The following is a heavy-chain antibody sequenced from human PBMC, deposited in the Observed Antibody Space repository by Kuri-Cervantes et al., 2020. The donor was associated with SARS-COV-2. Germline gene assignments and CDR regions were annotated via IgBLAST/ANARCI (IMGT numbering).Heavy chain of an antibody. J-gene: IGHJ4*02. V-gene: IGHV3-30*03. D-gene: IGHD6-19*01. CDR2: ISYDGSNK. Sequence: GGSLRLSCAASGFTFSSYGMHWVRQAPGKGLEWVAVISYDGSNKYYADSVKGRFTISRDNSKNTLYLQMNSLRAEDTAVYYCARAQQWLEPNFDYWGQGTLVTVSS. CDR1: GFTFSSYG. CDR3: ARAQQWLEPNFDY.